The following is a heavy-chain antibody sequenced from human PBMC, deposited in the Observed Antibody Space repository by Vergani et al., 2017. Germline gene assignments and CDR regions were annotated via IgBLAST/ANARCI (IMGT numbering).Heavy chain of an antibody. V-gene: IGHV3-30*02. Sequence: QVQLVESGGGVVQPGGSLRLSCAASGFTFSSYGMHWVRQAPGKGLEWVAFIRYDGSNKYYADSVKGRFTISRDNSKNTLYLQMNSLRAEDTAVYYCAKAYCSGGSCYYYYGMDVWGQGTTVTVSS. CDR2: IRYDGSNK. J-gene: IGHJ6*02. D-gene: IGHD2-15*01. CDR3: AKAYCSGGSCYYYYGMDV. CDR1: GFTFSSYG.